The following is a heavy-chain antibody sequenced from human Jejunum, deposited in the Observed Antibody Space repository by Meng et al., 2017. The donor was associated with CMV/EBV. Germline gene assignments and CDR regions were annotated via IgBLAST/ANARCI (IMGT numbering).Heavy chain of an antibody. CDR3: ARHQNGGTYPLDY. V-gene: IGHV4-59*08. J-gene: IGHJ4*02. CDR2: NYYSGST. Sequence: HVLLEDGGQGRVRPSESLSLTCAVSCRSIITYNWSWIRQPPGKGLEWIGNNYYSGSTNYNPSLASRVTISVDSSKNQFSLKLSSVTAADTAVYYRARHQNGGTYPLDYWGQGTLVTSPQ. CDR1: CRSIITYN. D-gene: IGHD3-16*02.